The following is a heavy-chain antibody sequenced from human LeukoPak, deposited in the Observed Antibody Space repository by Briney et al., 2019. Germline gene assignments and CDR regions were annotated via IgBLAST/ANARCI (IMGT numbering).Heavy chain of an antibody. V-gene: IGHV3-30*18. CDR3: AKDRAVAGTRYGMDV. D-gene: IGHD6-19*01. Sequence: PGGSLRLSCAASGFTFSSYGMHWVRQAPGKGLEWVAVISYDGSNKYYADSVKGRFTISRDNSKNTLYLQMNSLRAEDTAVYYCAKDRAVAGTRYGMDVWGQGTTVTVSS. CDR1: GFTFSSYG. J-gene: IGHJ6*02. CDR2: ISYDGSNK.